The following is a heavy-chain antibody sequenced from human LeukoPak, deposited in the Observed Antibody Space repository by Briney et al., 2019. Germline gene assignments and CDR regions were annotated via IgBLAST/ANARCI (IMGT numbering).Heavy chain of an antibody. CDR2: ISSSSSYI. Sequence: GGSLRPSCAASGFTFSSYSMNWVRQAPGKGLEWVSSISSSSSYIYYADSVKGRFTISRDNAKNSLYLQMNSLRAEDTAVYYCARDREYYDSSGYYTGRYFDYWGQGTLVTVSS. CDR3: ARDREYYDSSGYYTGRYFDY. CDR1: GFTFSSYS. J-gene: IGHJ4*02. D-gene: IGHD3-22*01. V-gene: IGHV3-21*01.